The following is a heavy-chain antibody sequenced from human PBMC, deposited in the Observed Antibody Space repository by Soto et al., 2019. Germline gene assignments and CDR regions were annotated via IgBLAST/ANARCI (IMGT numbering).Heavy chain of an antibody. V-gene: IGHV1-8*01. CDR2: MNPNSGYT. J-gene: IGHJ6*03. Sequence: ASVKVSCKASGYTFTSYDINWVRHATGQGLEWMGWMNPNSGYTGYAQKFQGRVTMTRNTSISTAYMELSSLRSEDTAVYFCARGPLINYYYYMDVWGKGTTVTVSS. CDR1: GYTFTSYD. CDR3: ARGPLINYYYYMDV.